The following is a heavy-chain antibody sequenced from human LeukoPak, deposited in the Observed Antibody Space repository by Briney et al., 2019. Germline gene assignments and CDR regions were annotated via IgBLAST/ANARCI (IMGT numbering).Heavy chain of an antibody. J-gene: IGHJ3*02. CDR3: ARAVIVGATKAFDI. D-gene: IGHD1-26*01. CDR2: IYHSGST. Sequence: PSETLSLTCAVSGGSISSGGYSWSWIRQPPGTDLEWIGYIYHSGSTYYNPSLKSRVTISVDRSKNQFSLKLSSVTAADTAVYYCARAVIVGATKAFDIWGQGTMVTVSS. V-gene: IGHV4-30-2*01. CDR1: GGSISSGGYS.